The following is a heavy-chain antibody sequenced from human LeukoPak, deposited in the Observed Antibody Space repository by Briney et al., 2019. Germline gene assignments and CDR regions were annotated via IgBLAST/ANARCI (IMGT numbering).Heavy chain of an antibody. Sequence: GGSLRLSCAASGFTFSSYAMSWVRQAPGKGLEWVSAISGSGASAYYSDSVKGRFTISRDNTKNTLYLQMNSLRGEDTAVYYCAKCSKWLPQSKNIDSWGQGTLVTVSS. J-gene: IGHJ4*02. CDR2: ISGSGASA. CDR3: AKCSKWLPQSKNIDS. V-gene: IGHV3-23*01. CDR1: GFTFSSYA. D-gene: IGHD6-19*01.